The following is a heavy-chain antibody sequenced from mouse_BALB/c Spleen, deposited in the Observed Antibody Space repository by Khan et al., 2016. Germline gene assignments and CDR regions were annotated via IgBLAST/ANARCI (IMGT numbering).Heavy chain of an antibody. J-gene: IGHJ3*01. CDR3: ARSLIYYYGSSPY. CDR1: GYSITSDYA. CDR2: ISYSGST. V-gene: IGHV3-2*02. D-gene: IGHD1-1*01. Sequence: VQLKESGPGLVKPSQSLSLTCTVTGYSITSDYAWNWIRQFPGNKLEWMGYISYSGSTSYNPSLKSRISITRATSKNKYFLQLNSVTTEDTAAYYCARSLIYYYGSSPYWGQGTLVTVSA.